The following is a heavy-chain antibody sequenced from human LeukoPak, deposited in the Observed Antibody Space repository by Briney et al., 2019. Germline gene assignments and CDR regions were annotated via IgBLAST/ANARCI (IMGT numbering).Heavy chain of an antibody. CDR1: GFTFSSSV. V-gene: IGHV3-23*01. CDR2: IGGSRGTT. D-gene: IGHD3-9*01. J-gene: IGHJ4*02. CDR3: AKVRIRYFDSPFDY. Sequence: PGGSLRLSCAASGFTFSSSVMSWVRQAPGKGLEWVSDIGGSRGTTNYADSVKGRFTISRDNSKNTLYLQMNSLRAEDTAVYYCAKVRIRYFDSPFDYWGQGTLVTVSS.